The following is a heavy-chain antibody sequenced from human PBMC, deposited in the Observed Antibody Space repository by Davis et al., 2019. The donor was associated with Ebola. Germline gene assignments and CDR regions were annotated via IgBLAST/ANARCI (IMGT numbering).Heavy chain of an antibody. D-gene: IGHD4-17*01. V-gene: IGHV4-30-2*01. CDR2: IYHSGST. J-gene: IGHJ6*02. CDR1: GGSISSGGYS. Sequence: MPSETLSLTCAVSGGSISSGGYSWSWIRQPPGKGLEWIGYIYHSGSTYYNPSLKSRVTISVDRSKNQFSLKLSSVTAADTAVYYCARDYGDYGYYYYGMDVWGQGTTVTVSS. CDR3: ARDYGDYGYYYYGMDV.